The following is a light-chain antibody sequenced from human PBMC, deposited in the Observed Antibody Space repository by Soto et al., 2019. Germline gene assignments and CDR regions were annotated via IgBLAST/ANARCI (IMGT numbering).Light chain of an antibody. CDR1: QSINSW. Sequence: DIQMTQSPSTLSASVGDRVTITCRASQSINSWLAWYQQKPGKAPNLLIYDASSLESGVPSRFSGSGSGTEFTLTISSLQPDDFATYYCQQYNSYSRTFGQGTKVDIK. CDR3: QQYNSYSRT. J-gene: IGKJ1*01. CDR2: DAS. V-gene: IGKV1-5*01.